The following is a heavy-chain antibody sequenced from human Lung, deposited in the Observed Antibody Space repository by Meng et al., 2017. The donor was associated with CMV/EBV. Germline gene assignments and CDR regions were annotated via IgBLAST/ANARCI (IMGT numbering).Heavy chain of an antibody. CDR2: IKTKADNYAT. Sequence: GGSXRLXCAASGFTFSGSAIHWVRQASGKGLEWVGRIKTKADNYATAYAASLKGRFTISRDDSQNTAYLQMNSLKTEDTAVYYFTILTAADTSFDCWGQGTLVTVSS. CDR1: GFTFSGSA. D-gene: IGHD6-13*01. CDR3: TILTAADTSFDC. J-gene: IGHJ4*02. V-gene: IGHV3-73*01.